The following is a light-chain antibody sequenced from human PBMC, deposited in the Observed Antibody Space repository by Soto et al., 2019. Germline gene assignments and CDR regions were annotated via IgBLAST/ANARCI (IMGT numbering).Light chain of an antibody. J-gene: IGLJ2*01. CDR3: QSFDSSLTAVV. V-gene: IGLV1-40*01. CDR1: GSNIGAGYD. CDR2: SYN. Sequence: QAVVTQPPSVSGAPGQRVTISCAGIGSNIGAGYDVHWYQHLPGTAPKLLIYSYNNRPSGVPDRFSGSKSGTSASLAITGLQAEDEAHYYCQSFDSSLTAVVFGGGTQLTVL.